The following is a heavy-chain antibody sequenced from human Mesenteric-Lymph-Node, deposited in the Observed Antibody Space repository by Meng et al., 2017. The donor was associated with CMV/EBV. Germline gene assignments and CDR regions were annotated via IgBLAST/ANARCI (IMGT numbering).Heavy chain of an antibody. J-gene: IGHJ5*02. CDR2: ISAYNGDT. CDR1: GYTFTSYG. Sequence: ASVKVSCKASGYTFTSYGISWVRQAPGQGPEWMGWISAYNGDTNYAQKFQDRVTMTTDTSTSTSYMDLRSLRSDDTAVYYCARDYGSGSYYDGNWLDPWGQGTLVTVSS. D-gene: IGHD3-10*01. V-gene: IGHV1-18*01. CDR3: ARDYGSGSYYDGNWLDP.